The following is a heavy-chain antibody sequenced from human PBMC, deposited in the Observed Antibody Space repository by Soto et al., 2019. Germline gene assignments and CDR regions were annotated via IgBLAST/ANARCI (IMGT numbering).Heavy chain of an antibody. Sequence: LSLTCAVSGGSISSSNWWSWVRQPPGKGLEWIGEIYHSGSTNYNPSLKSRVTISVDKSKNQFSLKLSSVTAADTAVYYCARERFENYYGMDVWGQGTTVTVSS. CDR1: GGSISSSNW. J-gene: IGHJ6*02. D-gene: IGHD3-3*01. CDR3: ARERFENYYGMDV. V-gene: IGHV4-4*02. CDR2: IYHSGST.